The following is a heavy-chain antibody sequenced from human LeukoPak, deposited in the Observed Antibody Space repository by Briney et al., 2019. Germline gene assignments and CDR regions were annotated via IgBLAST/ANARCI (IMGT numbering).Heavy chain of an antibody. CDR1: GYSFTSYW. Sequence: GESLKISCKGSGYSFTSYWIGWVRQMPGKGLEWMGIIYPGDSDTRYSPSFQGQVTISADKSISTAYLQWSSLKASDTAMYHCARRHQPTPYYFDYWGQGTLVTVSS. CDR3: ARRHQPTPYYFDY. V-gene: IGHV5-51*01. CDR2: IYPGDSDT. J-gene: IGHJ4*02.